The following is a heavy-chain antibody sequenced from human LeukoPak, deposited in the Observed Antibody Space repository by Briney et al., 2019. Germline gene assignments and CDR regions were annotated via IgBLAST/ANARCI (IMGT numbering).Heavy chain of an antibody. CDR2: INTGNGNT. D-gene: IGHD3-16*01. CDR3: ARDYVWGSPYNWFDP. CDR1: GYTFTSYA. Sequence: ASVKVSCKASGYTFTSYAMHWVRQAPGQSLEWMGWINTGNGNTKYSQKFQGRVTITRDTSASTVYMELSSLRSEDTAVYYCARDYVWGSPYNWFDPWGQGTLVTVSS. J-gene: IGHJ5*02. V-gene: IGHV1-3*04.